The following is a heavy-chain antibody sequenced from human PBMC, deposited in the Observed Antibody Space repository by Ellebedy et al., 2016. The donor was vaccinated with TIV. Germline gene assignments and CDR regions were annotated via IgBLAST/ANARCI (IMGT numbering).Heavy chain of an antibody. J-gene: IGHJ4*02. Sequence: AASVKVSCKASGFTFVSYAIQWVRQAPGQRLEWLGWINVGNANTRYSQKFQGRVTITRDTSASTAYMELTSLTSEDKAIYYCARAKGFSYFDFWGQGTLVTVSS. V-gene: IGHV1-3*01. CDR2: INVGNANT. CDR3: ARAKGFSYFDF. CDR1: GFTFVSYA.